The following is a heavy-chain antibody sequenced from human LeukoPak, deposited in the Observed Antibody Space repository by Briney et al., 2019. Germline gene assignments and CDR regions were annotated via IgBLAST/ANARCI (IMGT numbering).Heavy chain of an antibody. V-gene: IGHV4-38-2*02. CDR2: IYHSGST. CDR3: ARRTTVTMGARWFDP. D-gene: IGHD4-17*01. Sequence: SETLSLTCSVSGYSISSGYYWGWIRQPPGTGLEWVGSIYHSGSTNYNPSLKSRVTISVDTSKNQFSLKLSSVTAADTAVYYCARRTTVTMGARWFDPWGQGTLVTVSS. CDR1: GYSISSGYY. J-gene: IGHJ5*02.